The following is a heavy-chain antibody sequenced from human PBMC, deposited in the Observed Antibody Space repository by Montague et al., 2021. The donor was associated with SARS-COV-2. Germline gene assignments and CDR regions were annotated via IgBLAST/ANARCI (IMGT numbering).Heavy chain of an antibody. D-gene: IGHD3-3*01. CDR1: GGSISSYY. CDR3: ARVSRITIFGVVGWFDP. V-gene: IGHV4-59*01. Sequence: SETLSLTCTVSGGSISSYYWSWIRQPPGKGLEWIGYIYYSGSTNYNPSLKSRVTISVDTSKNQFSPKLSSATAADTAVYYCARVSRITIFGVVGWFDPWGQGTLVTVPS. J-gene: IGHJ5*02. CDR2: IYYSGST.